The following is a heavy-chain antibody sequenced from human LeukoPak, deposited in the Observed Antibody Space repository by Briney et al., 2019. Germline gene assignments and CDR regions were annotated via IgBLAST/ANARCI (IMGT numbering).Heavy chain of an antibody. CDR1: GFTFSSYS. V-gene: IGHV3-20*04. Sequence: GGSLRLSCAASGFTFSSYSMNWVRQAPGKGLEWVSGINWNGGSTGYADSVEGRFTISRDNAKNSLYLQMNSLRAEDTALYYCARTRSWCSDYWGQGTLVTVSS. CDR3: ARTRSWCSDY. CDR2: INWNGGST. J-gene: IGHJ4*02. D-gene: IGHD4/OR15-4a*01.